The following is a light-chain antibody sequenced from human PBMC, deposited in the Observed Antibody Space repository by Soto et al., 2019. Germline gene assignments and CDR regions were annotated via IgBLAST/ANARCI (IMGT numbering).Light chain of an antibody. J-gene: IGLJ2*01. CDR3: CSYAGSYTVV. CDR1: SSDVGGYNF. Sequence: QSALTQPRSVSGSPGQSVTISCTGTSSDVGGYNFVSWYQQHPGKAPKLMIYEGSKRPSGVPDRFSGSKSGNTASLTISGLQAEDEADYYCCSYAGSYTVVFGGGTKLTVL. V-gene: IGLV2-11*01. CDR2: EGS.